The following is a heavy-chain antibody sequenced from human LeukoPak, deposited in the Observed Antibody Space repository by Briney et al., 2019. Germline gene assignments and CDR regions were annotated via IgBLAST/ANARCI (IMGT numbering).Heavy chain of an antibody. V-gene: IGHV3-64*01. CDR1: GFTFSSYA. CDR3: ARGRGSSGWLFGAFDI. D-gene: IGHD6-19*01. CDR2: ISSNGGST. J-gene: IGHJ3*02. Sequence: GGSLRLSCAASGFTFSSYAMHWVRQAPGKGLEYVSAISSNGGSTYYANSVKGRFTISRDNSKNTLYLQMGSLRAEDMAVYYCARGRGSSGWLFGAFDIWGQGTMVTVSS.